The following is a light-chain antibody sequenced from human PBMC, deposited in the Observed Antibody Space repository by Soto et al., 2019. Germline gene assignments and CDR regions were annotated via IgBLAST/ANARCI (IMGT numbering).Light chain of an antibody. CDR2: AS. CDR1: QSVSDSY. Sequence: EIVLTQSPGTLSLSPGERATLSCRASQSVSDSYLDWYQQKPGQAPRLLIYASSRATGIPDRFSGSGSGTDFTLTISRLEPEDFAVYYCQHYGTSALFGPGTTVDIK. CDR3: QHYGTSAL. V-gene: IGKV3-20*01. J-gene: IGKJ3*01.